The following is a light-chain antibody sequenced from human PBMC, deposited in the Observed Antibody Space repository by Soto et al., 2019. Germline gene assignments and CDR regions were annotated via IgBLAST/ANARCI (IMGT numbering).Light chain of an antibody. CDR3: GTWDSSLSAGGYV. J-gene: IGLJ1*01. Sequence: QSVLTQPPSVSAAPGQKFTISGSGSTSNMGNNYVSWYQQLPGTAPKLLIYENNKRPSGIPDRFSGSKSGTSATLGITGLQTGDEADYYCGTWDSSLSAGGYVFGTGTKLTV. CDR1: TSNMGNNY. CDR2: ENN. V-gene: IGLV1-51*02.